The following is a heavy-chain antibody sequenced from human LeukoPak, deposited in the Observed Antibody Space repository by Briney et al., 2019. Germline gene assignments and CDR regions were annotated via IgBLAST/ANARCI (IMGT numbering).Heavy chain of an antibody. Sequence: SETLSLTSTVSGGSISSYYWSWIRQPPGRGLEWMGFIDYSWSTNYNPSLKSRVTISLDTSKNQFSLRLSSVTAADTAVHYCVSESTRVRGVMKNWGQGTLVTVSS. V-gene: IGHV4-59*01. J-gene: IGHJ4*02. CDR2: IDYSWST. CDR3: VSESTRVRGVMKN. D-gene: IGHD3-10*01. CDR1: GGSISSYY.